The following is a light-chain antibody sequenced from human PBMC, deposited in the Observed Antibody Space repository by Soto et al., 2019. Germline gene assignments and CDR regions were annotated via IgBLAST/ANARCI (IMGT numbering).Light chain of an antibody. J-gene: IGKJ1*01. CDR3: QQYGSSPWT. V-gene: IGKV3-20*01. CDR2: GAS. CDR1: QSVSSSY. Sequence: EIVLTQSPGTLSLSPGERATLSCRASQSVSSSYLAWYQQKPGQAPGLLIYGASSRATGIPDRFSGSGSGTDFTLTISRLEPEDFAMYYCQQYGSSPWTFGQGTKVEIK.